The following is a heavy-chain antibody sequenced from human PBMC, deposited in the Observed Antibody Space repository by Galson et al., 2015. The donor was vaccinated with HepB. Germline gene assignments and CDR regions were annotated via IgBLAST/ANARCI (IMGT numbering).Heavy chain of an antibody. Sequence: SVKVSCKASGYTFTSYGISWVRQAPGQGLEWMGWISAYNGNTNYAQKLQGRVTMTTDTSTSTAYLQWSSLKASDTAMYYCASLRGADPLGFDSWGQGTLVTVSS. D-gene: IGHD1-26*01. CDR1: GYTFTSYG. CDR3: ASLRGADPLGFDS. J-gene: IGHJ4*02. V-gene: IGHV1-18*04. CDR2: ISAYNGNT.